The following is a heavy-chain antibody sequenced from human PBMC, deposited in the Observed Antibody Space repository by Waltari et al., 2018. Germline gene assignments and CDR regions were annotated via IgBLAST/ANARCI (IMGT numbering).Heavy chain of an antibody. CDR3: ARKGIWGQTYPLDY. V-gene: IGHV3-23*04. J-gene: IGHJ4*02. CDR2: VSGGGDST. Sequence: EVQLVESGGGLVQPGGSLRLSCAASGFNFSSFARTGGRQAPGKGLGWVSGVSGGGDSTDYADSVKGRFTISRDNSKNTLYLQMNSLRVEDTAIYYCARKGIWGQTYPLDYWGQGTLVTVSS. CDR1: GFNFSSFA. D-gene: IGHD7-27*01.